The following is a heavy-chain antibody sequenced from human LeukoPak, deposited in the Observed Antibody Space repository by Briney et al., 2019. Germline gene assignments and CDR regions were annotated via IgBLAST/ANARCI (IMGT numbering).Heavy chain of an antibody. CDR2: TYYRSKWYN. J-gene: IGHJ4*02. CDR3: AREMATTHNFDY. Sequence: SQTLSLTCAISGDSFSSNSAAWNWIRQSPSRGLEWLGRTYYRSKWYNDYAVSVKSLITVNPDTSKNQFSLQLNSVTPEDTAVYYCAREMATTHNFDYWGQGTLVTVSS. D-gene: IGHD5-12*01. CDR1: GDSFSSNSAA. V-gene: IGHV6-1*01.